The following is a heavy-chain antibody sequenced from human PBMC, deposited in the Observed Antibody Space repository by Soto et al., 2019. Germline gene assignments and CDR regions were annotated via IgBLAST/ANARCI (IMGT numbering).Heavy chain of an antibody. CDR1: GGSISSGGYY. D-gene: IGHD2-21*02. J-gene: IGHJ5*02. V-gene: IGHV4-31*03. Sequence: TSETLSLTCTVSGGSISSGGYYWSWIRQHPGKGLEWIGYIYYSGSTYYNPSLKSRVTISVDTSKNQFSLKLSSVTAADTAVYYCARLTVVTPGWFDPWGQGTLVTVSS. CDR2: IYYSGST. CDR3: ARLTVVTPGWFDP.